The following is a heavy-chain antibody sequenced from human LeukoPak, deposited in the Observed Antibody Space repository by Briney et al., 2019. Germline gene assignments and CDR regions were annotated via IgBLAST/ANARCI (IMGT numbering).Heavy chain of an antibody. D-gene: IGHD2-15*01. CDR1: GVSLSGYY. V-gene: IGHV4-34*01. CDR2: INHSGST. J-gene: IGHJ6*02. Sequence: SETLSLTCAVYGVSLSGYYWSWIRQPPGKGLEWIGEINHSGSTNYNPSLKSRVTISVDTSKNQFSLKLSSVTAADTAVYYCASLQGGYSDGNYYYGMDVWGQGTTVTVSS. CDR3: ASLQGGYSDGNYYYGMDV.